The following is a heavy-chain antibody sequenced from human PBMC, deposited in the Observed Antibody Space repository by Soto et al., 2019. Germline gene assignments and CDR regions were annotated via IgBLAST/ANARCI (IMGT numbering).Heavy chain of an antibody. D-gene: IGHD2-15*01. V-gene: IGHV4-34*01. CDR3: ARGYCSGGSCYEYYFDY. Sequence: PSETLSLTCAVYGGSFSGYYWSWIRQPPGKGLEWIGEINHSGSTNYNPSLKSRVTISVDTSKNQFSLKLSSVTAADTAVYYCARGYCSGGSCYEYYFDYWGQGTLVTVSS. CDR1: GGSFSGYY. CDR2: INHSGST. J-gene: IGHJ4*02.